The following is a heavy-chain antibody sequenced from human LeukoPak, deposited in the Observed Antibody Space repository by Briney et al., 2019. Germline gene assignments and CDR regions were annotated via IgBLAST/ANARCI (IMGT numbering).Heavy chain of an antibody. D-gene: IGHD3-10*01. Sequence: SEPLSLTCAVYGGSFSGYFWSWIRQPPGKGLEWIGEINHSGSTNYNPSLKSRVTISVDTSKNQFSLKLSSVTAADTAVYYCARGGFARSNYYGSGSYYNFLDYWGQGTLVTVSP. J-gene: IGHJ4*02. CDR1: GGSFSGYF. CDR2: INHSGST. V-gene: IGHV4-34*01. CDR3: ARGGFARSNYYGSGSYYNFLDY.